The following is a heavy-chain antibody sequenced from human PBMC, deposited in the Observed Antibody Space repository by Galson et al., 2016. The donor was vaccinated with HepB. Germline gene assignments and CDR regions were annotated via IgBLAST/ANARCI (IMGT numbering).Heavy chain of an antibody. CDR2: MIGNGGDP. J-gene: IGHJ4*02. V-gene: IGHV3-23*01. CDR3: ARDYAGVQLVSPRPPPFDY. Sequence: SLRLSCAASGFSVTSYAMSWVRQAPGKGLEWVSGMIGNGGDPYYADSVKGRFTISRDTSKNMVYLQMNGLRADDAAVYYCARDYAGVQLVSPRPPPFDYWGQGTLVTVTS. CDR1: GFSVTSYA. D-gene: IGHD3-10*01.